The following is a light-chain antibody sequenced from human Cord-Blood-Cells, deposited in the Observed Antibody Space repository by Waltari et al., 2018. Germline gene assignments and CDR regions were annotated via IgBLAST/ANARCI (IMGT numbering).Light chain of an antibody. CDR1: SSDVGGYNY. CDR3: SSYTSSSTWV. J-gene: IGLJ3*02. Sequence: QSALTQPASVSGSPGQSITISCTGTSSDVGGYNYVSWYQPHPGKAPKLMVYYVSKRPSGVSSRFSGSKSGNTASLTISGLQAEDEADYYCSSYTSSSTWVFGGGTKLTVL. CDR2: YVS. V-gene: IGLV2-14*01.